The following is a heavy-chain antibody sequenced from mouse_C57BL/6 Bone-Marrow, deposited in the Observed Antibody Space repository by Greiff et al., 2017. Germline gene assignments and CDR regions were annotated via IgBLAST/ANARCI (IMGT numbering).Heavy chain of an antibody. D-gene: IGHD1-1*01. CDR2: INYDGSST. CDR1: GFTFSDYY. CDR3: AREFYGSSYPDWYFDV. Sequence: DVKLVESEGGLVQPGSSMKLSCTASGFTFSDYYMAWVRQVPEKGLEWVANINYDGSSTYYLDSLKSRFIISRDNAKNILYLQMSSLKSEDTATYYCAREFYGSSYPDWYFDVWGTGTTVTVSS. J-gene: IGHJ1*03. V-gene: IGHV5-16*01.